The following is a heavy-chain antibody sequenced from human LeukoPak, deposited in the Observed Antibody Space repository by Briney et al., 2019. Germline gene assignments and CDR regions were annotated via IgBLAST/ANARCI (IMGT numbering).Heavy chain of an antibody. D-gene: IGHD4-17*01. CDR3: AKPDDYGDYFFDY. V-gene: IGHV3-23*01. Sequence: GGSLRLSCAASGFTFSSYALSWVRQAPGKGLEWVSAISGSGGSTYYADSVKGRFTISRDNSKNTLYLQMNSLRAEDTAVYYCAKPDDYGDYFFDYWLQGTLVTVSS. J-gene: IGHJ4*02. CDR1: GFTFSSYA. CDR2: ISGSGGST.